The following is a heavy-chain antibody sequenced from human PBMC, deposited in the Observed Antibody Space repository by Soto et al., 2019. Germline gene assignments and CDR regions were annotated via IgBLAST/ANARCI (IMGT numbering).Heavy chain of an antibody. CDR3: VKGTEQYYHYIMDV. J-gene: IGHJ6*02. Sequence: GGSLRLSCGASGFTFSSYSMNWVRQAPGKGLEWISHISASSRTLFYADSVKGRFTISRDNAKNSLYLQMNSLRAEDTAIYYCVKGTEQYYHYIMDVWGQGTTVTVSS. D-gene: IGHD3-10*01. CDR1: GFTFSSYS. V-gene: IGHV3-48*01. CDR2: ISASSRTL.